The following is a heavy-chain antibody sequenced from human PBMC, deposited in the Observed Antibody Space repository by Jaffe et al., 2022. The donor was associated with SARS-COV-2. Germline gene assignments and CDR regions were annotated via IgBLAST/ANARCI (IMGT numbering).Heavy chain of an antibody. CDR2: INAGNGDT. J-gene: IGHJ4*02. Sequence: QVQLVQSGAEVKKPGASVKLSCKASGYTFTTYALHWVRQAPGQRLEWMGWINAGNGDTKYSQKFQGRVTITRDTSASTAYMELSSLRSEDTAVFYCARSHSQGGNRNLFFDYWGQGTLVTVSS. CDR1: GYTFTTYA. D-gene: IGHD2-15*01. V-gene: IGHV1-3*01. CDR3: ARSHSQGGNRNLFFDY.